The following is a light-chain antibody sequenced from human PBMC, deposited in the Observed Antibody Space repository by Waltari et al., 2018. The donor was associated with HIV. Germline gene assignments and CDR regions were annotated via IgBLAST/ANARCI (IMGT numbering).Light chain of an antibody. CDR2: YND. V-gene: IGLV3-21*04. J-gene: IGLJ1*01. CDR1: NIGSHS. Sequence: SYLLTQPPSVSVAPGQPASITCGGTNIGSHSVHWYQQKPGQAPVLVIYYNDDRPSGIPERFSGSKSGNTATLTISRVEAGDEADYYCQLWDTSTDHYVFGTGTKVTVL. CDR3: QLWDTSTDHYV.